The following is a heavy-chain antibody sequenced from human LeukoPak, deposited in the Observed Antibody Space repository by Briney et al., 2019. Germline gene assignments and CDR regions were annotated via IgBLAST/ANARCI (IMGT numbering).Heavy chain of an antibody. CDR3: ARVMDYYDSHWFDH. CDR2: ISAYNGNT. J-gene: IGHJ5*02. D-gene: IGHD3-22*01. Sequence: GASVKVSCKASGYTFTSYGISWVGQAPGQGLEWMGWISAYNGNTNYAQKLQGRVTMTTDTSTSTAYMELRSLRSDDTAVYYCARVMDYYDSHWFDHWGQGTLVTVSS. V-gene: IGHV1-18*01. CDR1: GYTFTSYG.